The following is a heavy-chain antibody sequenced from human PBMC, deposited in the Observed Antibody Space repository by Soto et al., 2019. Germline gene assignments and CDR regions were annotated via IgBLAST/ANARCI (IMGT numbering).Heavy chain of an antibody. Sequence: EVQLVESGGGLVQPGRSLRLSCAASGFTFDDYAMHWVRQGPGKGLEWDSSISWNSGNLGYADSVKGRFTISRDNAKNSLYLQMNILRVEFAALYYCAKGASTTVFAFNDYWGEGTLVTVSS. CDR1: GFTFDDYA. CDR3: AKGASTTVFAFNDY. V-gene: IGHV3-9*01. J-gene: IGHJ4*02. D-gene: IGHD4-17*01. CDR2: ISWNSGNL.